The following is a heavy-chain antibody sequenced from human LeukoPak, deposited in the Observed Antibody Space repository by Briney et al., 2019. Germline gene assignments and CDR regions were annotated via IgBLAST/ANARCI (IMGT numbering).Heavy chain of an antibody. CDR3: ARVSGTYYYDSSGYYYFDY. CDR2: INHSGST. J-gene: IGHJ4*02. CDR1: GGSFSGYY. Sequence: PSETLSLTCAVYGGSFSGYYWSWIRQPPGKGLEWIGGINHSGSTNYNPSLKSRVTISVDTSKNQFSLKLSSVTAADTAVYYCARVSGTYYYDSSGYYYFDYWGQGTLVTVSS. D-gene: IGHD3-22*01. V-gene: IGHV4-34*01.